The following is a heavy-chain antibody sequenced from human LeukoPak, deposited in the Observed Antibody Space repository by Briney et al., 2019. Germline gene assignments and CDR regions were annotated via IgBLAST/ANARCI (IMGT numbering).Heavy chain of an antibody. J-gene: IGHJ4*02. CDR3: AKDSTYYYDSSGYFNY. V-gene: IGHV3-9*01. Sequence: GGSLRLSCAASGFTFDDYAMHWVRQAPGKGLEWVSGISWNSGSIGYADSVKGRFTISRDNAKNSLYLQMNSLRAEDTALYYCAKDSTYYYDSSGYFNYWGQGTLVTVSS. CDR2: ISWNSGSI. D-gene: IGHD3-22*01. CDR1: GFTFDDYA.